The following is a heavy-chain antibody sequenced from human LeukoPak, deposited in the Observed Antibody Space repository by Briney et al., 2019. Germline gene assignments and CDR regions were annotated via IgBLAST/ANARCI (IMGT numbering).Heavy chain of an antibody. CDR3: ARANFRDAFDI. CDR1: GFTLNNYG. J-gene: IGHJ3*02. D-gene: IGHD4/OR15-4a*01. Sequence: GGSLRLSCAASGFTLNNYGMHWVRQAPGKGLEWVAAISYDGSDKYYADSVRGRFTISRDSSKNTLYLQMNSLRADDTAVYYCARANFRDAFDIWGQGTMVTVSS. CDR2: ISYDGSDK. V-gene: IGHV3-33*05.